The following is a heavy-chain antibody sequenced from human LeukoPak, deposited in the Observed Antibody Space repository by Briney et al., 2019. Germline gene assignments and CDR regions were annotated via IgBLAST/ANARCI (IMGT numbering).Heavy chain of an antibody. D-gene: IGHD1-26*01. CDR1: GLTLCDHA. J-gene: IGHJ4*02. CDR2: ISGSSIYI. CDR3: ARAKSSGTYVIDF. Sequence: GGPLSLSCAVCGLTLCDHAMNWLRQARGKGRECVSSISGSSIYIYYAHSVKRPFTISTDHAKNSPDLQINSLRVHDTAVYYCARAKSSGTYVIDFWGQGTRVTVSP. V-gene: IGHV3-21*01.